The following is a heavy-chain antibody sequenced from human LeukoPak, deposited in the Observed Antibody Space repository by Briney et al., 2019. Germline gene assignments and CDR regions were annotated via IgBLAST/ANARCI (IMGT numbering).Heavy chain of an antibody. CDR1: GFTFSSYW. Sequence: GGSLRLSCAASGFTFSSYWMHWVRQAPGKGLVWVSRINSDGSSTSYADSVKGRFTISRDNAKNTLYLQMNSLRAEDTAVYYCAREEGYYDSGGFNNLIDYWGQGTLVTVS. D-gene: IGHD3-22*01. CDR2: INSDGSST. V-gene: IGHV3-74*01. J-gene: IGHJ4*02. CDR3: AREEGYYDSGGFNNLIDY.